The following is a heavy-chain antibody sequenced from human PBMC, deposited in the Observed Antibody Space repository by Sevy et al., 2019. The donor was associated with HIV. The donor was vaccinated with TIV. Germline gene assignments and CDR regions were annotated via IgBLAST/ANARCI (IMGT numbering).Heavy chain of an antibody. CDR3: AKVDYSSGALPSPISSYGMDV. CDR1: GFTFSSYG. J-gene: IGHJ6*02. Sequence: GGSLRLSCAASGFTFSSYGMHWVRQAPGKGLEWVAVISYDGSNKYYADSVKGRFTISRDNSKNTLYLQMNSLRAEDTAVYYCAKVDYSSGALPSPISSYGMDVWGQGTTVTVSS. D-gene: IGHD6-25*01. CDR2: ISYDGSNK. V-gene: IGHV3-30*18.